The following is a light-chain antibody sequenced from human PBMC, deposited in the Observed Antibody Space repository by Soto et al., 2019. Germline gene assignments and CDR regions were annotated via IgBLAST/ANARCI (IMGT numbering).Light chain of an antibody. Sequence: DIQMTQSPSSLSASVGDRVTITCQASQDIRNYLNWYQQKPGKAPKLLIHDASTLETEVPSRFSGSGSGTHFTFTISSLQPEDIATYYCQQFDNLPLLTFGGGTKVEIK. CDR1: QDIRNY. CDR2: DAS. CDR3: QQFDNLPLLT. V-gene: IGKV1-33*01. J-gene: IGKJ4*01.